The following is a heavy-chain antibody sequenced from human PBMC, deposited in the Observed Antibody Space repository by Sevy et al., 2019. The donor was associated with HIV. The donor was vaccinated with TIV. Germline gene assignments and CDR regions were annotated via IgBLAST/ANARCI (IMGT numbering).Heavy chain of an antibody. J-gene: IGHJ6*02. CDR3: ARAMGV. V-gene: IGHV3-7*01. CDR2: INQDGSEI. Sequence: GGSLRLSCVGAGISISSHWMNRVRQSPGKGLEWVANINQDGSEIYYVGSVKGRFTISRDNARNSGYLQMDSLSVEDSGVYYCARAMGVWGQGTMVTVSS. CDR1: GISISSHW.